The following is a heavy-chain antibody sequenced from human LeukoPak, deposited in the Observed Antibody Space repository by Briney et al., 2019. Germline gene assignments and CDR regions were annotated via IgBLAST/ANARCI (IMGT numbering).Heavy chain of an antibody. CDR3: ARGGDGYNFDY. V-gene: IGHV4-34*01. Sequence: TETLSLTCAVYGGSFSGYYWSWIRQPPGKGLEWIGEINHSGSTNYNPSLKSRVTISVDTSKNQFSLKLSSVTAADTAVYYCARGGDGYNFDYWGQGTLVTVSS. D-gene: IGHD5-24*01. CDR1: GGSFSGYY. J-gene: IGHJ4*02. CDR2: INHSGST.